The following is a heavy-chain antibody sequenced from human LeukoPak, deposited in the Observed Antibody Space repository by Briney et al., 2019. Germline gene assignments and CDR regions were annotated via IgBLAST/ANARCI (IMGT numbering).Heavy chain of an antibody. V-gene: IGHV3-30*03. Sequence: GGSLRLSCAASGFTFSSYGMHWVRQTPGKGLEWVAVISYDGSSKYDEDSVKGRFTISRDNSKNTLYLQMNSLRVEDTAVYYCATTLGSGWKFDYWGQGTLVTVSS. CDR2: ISYDGSSK. CDR1: GFTFSSYG. CDR3: ATTLGSGWKFDY. D-gene: IGHD6-19*01. J-gene: IGHJ4*02.